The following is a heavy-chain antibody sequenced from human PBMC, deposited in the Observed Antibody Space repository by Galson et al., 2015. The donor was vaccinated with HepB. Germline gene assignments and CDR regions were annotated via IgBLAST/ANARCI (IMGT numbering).Heavy chain of an antibody. Sequence: SVKVSCNASGYTFTSYAMNWVRQAPGQGLEWMGWINTNTGNPTYAQGFTGRFVFSLDTSVSTAYLQISSLKAEDTAVYYCARDSDSIAVAGTDYWGQGTLVTVSS. V-gene: IGHV7-4-1*02. CDR2: INTNTGNP. D-gene: IGHD6-19*01. CDR1: GYTFTSYA. J-gene: IGHJ4*02. CDR3: ARDSDSIAVAGTDY.